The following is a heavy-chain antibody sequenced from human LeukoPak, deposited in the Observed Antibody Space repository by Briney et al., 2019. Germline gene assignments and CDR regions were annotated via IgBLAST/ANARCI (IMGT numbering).Heavy chain of an antibody. D-gene: IGHD2-15*01. CDR1: GGSISSYY. CDR2: IYYSGST. J-gene: IGHJ4*02. CDR3: ARGWSGDYVEY. Sequence: SETLSLTCTVSGGSISSYYWSWIRQPPGKGLEWIGYIYYSGSTNYNPSLTSRVTISVDTSKNQFSLKLSSVTAADTAVYYCARGWSGDYVEYWGQGTLVTVSS. V-gene: IGHV4-59*01.